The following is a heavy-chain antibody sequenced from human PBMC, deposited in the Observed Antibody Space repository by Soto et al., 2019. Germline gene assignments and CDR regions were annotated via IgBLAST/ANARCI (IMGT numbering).Heavy chain of an antibody. D-gene: IGHD2-8*01. CDR3: ARVMRQSLVEFFDY. CDR2: LIPIFGTP. Sequence: QVQLVQSGSEVKTPGSSVKVSCKASGGTFTNYAISWVRQAPGQGLEWMGGLIPIFGTPNYAQKFQGRVTITADKSTSTAYMELSSLRSEDTAGYYCARVMRQSLVEFFDYGGQGTLVTVSS. J-gene: IGHJ4*02. V-gene: IGHV1-69*06. CDR1: GGTFTNYA.